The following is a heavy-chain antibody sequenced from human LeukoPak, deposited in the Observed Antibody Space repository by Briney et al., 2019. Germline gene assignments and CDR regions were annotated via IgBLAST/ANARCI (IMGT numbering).Heavy chain of an antibody. Sequence: SETLSLTCTVSGGSISSGSYYWSWIRQPAGKRLEWIGRIYTSGSTNYNPSLKSRVTISVDTSKNQFSLKLSSVTAADTAVYYCARDCSGGSCYSPYYYYYMDVWGKGTTVTVSS. V-gene: IGHV4-61*02. D-gene: IGHD2-15*01. CDR2: IYTSGST. CDR3: ARDCSGGSCYSPYYYYYMDV. CDR1: GGSISSGSYY. J-gene: IGHJ6*03.